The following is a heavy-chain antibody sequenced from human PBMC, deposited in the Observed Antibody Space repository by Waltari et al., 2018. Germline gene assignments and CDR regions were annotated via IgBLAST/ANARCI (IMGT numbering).Heavy chain of an antibody. D-gene: IGHD3-16*01. J-gene: IGHJ4*02. V-gene: IGHV3-53*05. Sequence: EVQLVETGGGLIQPGGSLRLSCAASGFTVSSNYMSWVRQAPGKGLEWVSVIYSGGSTYYADSVKGRFTISRDNSKNTLYLQMNSLRSEDTAVYYCAREITTTRKHFDYWGQGTLVTVSS. CDR3: AREITTTRKHFDY. CDR2: IYSGGST. CDR1: GFTVSSNY.